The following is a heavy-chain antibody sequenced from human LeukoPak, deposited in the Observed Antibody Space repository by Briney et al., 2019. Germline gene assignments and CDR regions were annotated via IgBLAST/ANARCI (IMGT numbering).Heavy chain of an antibody. J-gene: IGHJ3*02. CDR3: ARELQTTGPDAFDI. CDR1: GFSFSSYE. CDR2: ISSSGSAT. Sequence: GGSLRLSCAASGFSFSSYEMIWVRQAPGKGLEWVSYISSSGSATYYADSLKGRFTISRDNAKNSLYLQMNSLRAEDTAVYYCARELQTTGPDAFDIWGQGTMVTVSS. D-gene: IGHD3-9*01. V-gene: IGHV3-48*03.